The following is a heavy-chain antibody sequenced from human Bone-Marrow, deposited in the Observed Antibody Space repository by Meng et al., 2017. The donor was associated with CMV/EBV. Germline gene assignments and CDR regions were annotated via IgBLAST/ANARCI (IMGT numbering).Heavy chain of an antibody. CDR1: GYSFSIYW. CDR2: IYPGDSDT. J-gene: IGHJ6*02. CDR3: ARQGGPYYYYGMDV. V-gene: IGHV5-51*01. D-gene: IGHD3-16*01. Sequence: GESLKXXCXTSGYSFSIYWIGWVRQMPGKGLEWMGIIYPGDSDTRYSPSFQGQVTISADKSISTAYLQWSSLKASDTAMYYCARQGGPYYYYGMDVWGQGTTVTVSS.